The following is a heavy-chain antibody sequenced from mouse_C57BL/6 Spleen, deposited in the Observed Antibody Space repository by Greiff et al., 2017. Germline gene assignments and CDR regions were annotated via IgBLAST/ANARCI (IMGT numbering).Heavy chain of an antibody. CDR2: IHPSDSDT. V-gene: IGHV1-74*01. CDR1: GYTFTSYW. Sequence: QVQLQQPGAELVKPGASVKVSCKASGYTFTSYWMHWVKQRPGQGLEWIGRIHPSDSDTNYNQKFKGKATLTVDKSSSTAYMQLSSLTSEDSAVYYCAIWYDYDGGAMDYWGQGTSVTVSS. J-gene: IGHJ4*01. CDR3: AIWYDYDGGAMDY. D-gene: IGHD2-4*01.